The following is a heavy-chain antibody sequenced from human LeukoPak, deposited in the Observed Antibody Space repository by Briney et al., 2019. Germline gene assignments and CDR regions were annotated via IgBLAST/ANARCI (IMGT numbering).Heavy chain of an antibody. V-gene: IGHV3-49*03. CDR1: GFTFGDCL. D-gene: IGHD6-19*01. J-gene: IGHJ4*02. CDR2: ISGGTT. CDR3: SRGSGWLSVY. Sequence: GGSLRLSCTASGFTFGDCLMSWFRQAPGKGLEWIGFISGGTTEYAASVKGRFTISRDDSTSIAYLQMNSLTTEDTAVYYCSRGSGWLSVYWGQGTLVTVSS.